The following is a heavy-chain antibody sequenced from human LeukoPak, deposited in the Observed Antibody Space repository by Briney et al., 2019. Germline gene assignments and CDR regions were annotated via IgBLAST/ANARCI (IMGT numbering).Heavy chain of an antibody. D-gene: IGHD5-18*01. Sequence: PSETLSLTCTVSGGSISSYYWSWIRQPPGKGLEWIGYIYYSGSTNYNPSLKSRVTISVDTSKNQFSLKLNSVTPEDTAVYYCARALTRGYSSSGLDWFDPWGQGTLVTVSS. CDR1: GGSISSYY. V-gene: IGHV4-59*12. CDR3: ARALTRGYSSSGLDWFDP. CDR2: IYYSGST. J-gene: IGHJ5*02.